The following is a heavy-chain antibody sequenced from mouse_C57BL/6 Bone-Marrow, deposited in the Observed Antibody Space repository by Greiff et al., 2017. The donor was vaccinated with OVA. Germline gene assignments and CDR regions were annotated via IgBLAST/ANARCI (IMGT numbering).Heavy chain of an antibody. D-gene: IGHD1-1*01. V-gene: IGHV14-4*01. CDR2: IDPENGDT. J-gene: IGHJ1*03. Sequence: VQLQQSGAELVRPGASVKLSCTASGFNIKDDYMHWVKQRPEQGLEWIGWIDPENGDTEYASKFQGKATITADTSSNTAYLQRSSLTSEDTAVYYCTTKRLFFDVWGTGTTVTVSS. CDR1: GFNIKDDY. CDR3: TTKRLFFDV.